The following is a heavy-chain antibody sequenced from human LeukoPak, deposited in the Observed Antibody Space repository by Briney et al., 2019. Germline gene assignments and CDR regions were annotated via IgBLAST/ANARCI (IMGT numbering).Heavy chain of an antibody. Sequence: GASVKVSCKASGYTFTSYDINWVRQATGQGLEWMGWTNPNSGNTGYAQKFQGRVTMTRNTSISTAYMELSSLRSEDTAVYYCARFLSDSSGYYDDYWGQGTLVTVSS. J-gene: IGHJ4*02. CDR1: GYTFTSYD. CDR2: TNPNSGNT. CDR3: ARFLSDSSGYYDDY. V-gene: IGHV1-8*01. D-gene: IGHD3-22*01.